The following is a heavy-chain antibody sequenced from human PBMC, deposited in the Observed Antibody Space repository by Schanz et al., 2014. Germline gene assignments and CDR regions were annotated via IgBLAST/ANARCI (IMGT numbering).Heavy chain of an antibody. J-gene: IGHJ3*02. CDR3: TRGGYSYALSAFDI. D-gene: IGHD5-18*01. CDR2: ISAYNGHT. CDR1: GYTFTAYG. Sequence: VQSVHSGTEVQTLGASVKVSCPTSGYTFTAYGINWVRQAPGQGLEWMGWISAYNGHTDYAQKLQGRVTMTTDTSTGTAYMELRSLRSDDTALYYCTRGGYSYALSAFDIWGQGTMVTVSS. V-gene: IGHV1-18*01.